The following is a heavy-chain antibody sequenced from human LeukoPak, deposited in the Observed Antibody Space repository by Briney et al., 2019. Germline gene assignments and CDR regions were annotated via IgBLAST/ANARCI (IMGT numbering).Heavy chain of an antibody. CDR2: IYYSGST. J-gene: IGHJ5*02. CDR3: AGGNWKSYNWFDP. Sequence: SQTLSLTCTVSGGSISSGDYYWSWIRQHPGKGLEWIGYIYYSGSTYYNPSLKSRVTISVDTSKNQFSLRLSSVTAADTAVYYCAGGNWKSYNWFDPWGQGTLVTVSS. CDR1: GGSISSGDYY. D-gene: IGHD1-20*01. V-gene: IGHV4-31*03.